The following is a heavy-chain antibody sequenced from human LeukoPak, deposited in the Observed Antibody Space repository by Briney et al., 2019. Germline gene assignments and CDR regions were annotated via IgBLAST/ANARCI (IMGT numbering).Heavy chain of an antibody. Sequence: PGGSLRLSCAASGFTFSSYAMHWVRQAPGKGLEWVAVISYDGSNKYYADSVKGRFTISRDNSKNTLYLQMNSLKAEDTAVYYCARGYSSSYLGGLDYWGQGTLVTVSS. J-gene: IGHJ4*02. CDR3: ARGYSSSYLGGLDY. CDR1: GFTFSSYA. CDR2: ISYDGSNK. D-gene: IGHD6-6*01. V-gene: IGHV3-30-3*01.